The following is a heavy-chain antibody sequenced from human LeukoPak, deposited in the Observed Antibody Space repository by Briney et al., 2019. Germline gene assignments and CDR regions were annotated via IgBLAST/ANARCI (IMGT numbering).Heavy chain of an antibody. CDR2: ISGSGGST. CDR3: AKQTTTSCYTGSDY. CDR1: GFTFSSYA. D-gene: IGHD2-2*02. J-gene: IGHJ4*02. V-gene: IGHV3-23*01. Sequence: GGSQRLSCAASGFTFSSYAMSWVRQAPAKGVEWVSAISGSGGSTYYADSVKGRFTISRDNSKNTLYLQMNSLRAEDTAVYYCAKQTTTSCYTGSDYWGQGTLVTVSS.